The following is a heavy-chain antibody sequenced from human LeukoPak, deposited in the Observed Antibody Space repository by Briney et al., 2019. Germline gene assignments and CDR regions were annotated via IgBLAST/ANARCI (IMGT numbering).Heavy chain of an antibody. CDR1: GFTFSSYG. CDR2: IRYDGSNK. CDR3: ARDVGFVQPDSFDY. D-gene: IGHD2-8*01. J-gene: IGHJ4*02. V-gene: IGHV3-30*02. Sequence: GGSLRLSCAASGFTFSSYGMHWVRQAPGKGLEWVAFIRYDGSNKYYADSVKGRFTISRDNAKNSLYLQMNSLRAEDTAVYYCARDVGFVQPDSFDYWGQGTLVTVSS.